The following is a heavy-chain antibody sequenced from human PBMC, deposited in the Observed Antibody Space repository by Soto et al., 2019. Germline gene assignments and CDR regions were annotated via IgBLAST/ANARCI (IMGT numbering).Heavy chain of an antibody. CDR3: AKASTYYYDSSGYPREGYYYYGMDV. D-gene: IGHD3-22*01. CDR2: IDKIGTST. V-gene: IGHV3-23*05. Sequence: GGSLRLSCAATGFTFSDYAMNWVRQAPGKGLEWVSAIDKIGTSTYYADSVKGRFTFSRDNSENTLYLQMNSLRAEGTAVYYCAKASTYYYDSSGYPREGYYYYGMDVWGQGTTVTVSS. CDR1: GFTFSDYA. J-gene: IGHJ6*02.